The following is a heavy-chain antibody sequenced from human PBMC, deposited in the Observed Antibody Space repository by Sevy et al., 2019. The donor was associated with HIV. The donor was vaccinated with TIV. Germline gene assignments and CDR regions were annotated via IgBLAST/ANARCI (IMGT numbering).Heavy chain of an antibody. Sequence: GGSLRLSCAASGFTFSDYYMSWIRQAPGKGLEWVSYISSSGSTIYYADSVKGRFTISRDNAKNSLYLQMNSLRAEDTAVYYCARVKTRDYGDYVGYYYYYGMDVWGQGTTVTVSS. J-gene: IGHJ6*02. D-gene: IGHD4-17*01. CDR2: ISSSGSTI. V-gene: IGHV3-11*01. CDR3: ARVKTRDYGDYVGYYYYYGMDV. CDR1: GFTFSDYY.